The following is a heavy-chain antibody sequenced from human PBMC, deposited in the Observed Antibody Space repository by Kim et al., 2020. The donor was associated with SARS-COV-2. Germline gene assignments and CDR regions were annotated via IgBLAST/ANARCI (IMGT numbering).Heavy chain of an antibody. CDR2: T. D-gene: IGHD1-20*01. CDR3: ARLRYNWNGDY. Sequence: TTYAQKFQGRGTMTRDTSINTAYMELSRLRSDDTAVYYCARLRYNWNGDYWGQGTLVTVSS. J-gene: IGHJ4*02. V-gene: IGHV1-2*02.